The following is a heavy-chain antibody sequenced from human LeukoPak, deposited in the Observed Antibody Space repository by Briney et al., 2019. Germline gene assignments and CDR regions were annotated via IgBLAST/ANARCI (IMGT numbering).Heavy chain of an antibody. J-gene: IGHJ1*01. CDR3: AGASGYSSSWYGEYFQH. CDR2: IIPIFGTA. CDR1: GYTFTSYG. D-gene: IGHD6-13*01. Sequence: GASVKVSCKASGYTFTSYGISWVRQAPGQGLEWMGGIIPIFGTANYAQKFQGRVTITADKSTSTAYMELSSLRSEDTAVYYCAGASGYSSSWYGEYFQHWGQGTLVTVSS. V-gene: IGHV1-69*06.